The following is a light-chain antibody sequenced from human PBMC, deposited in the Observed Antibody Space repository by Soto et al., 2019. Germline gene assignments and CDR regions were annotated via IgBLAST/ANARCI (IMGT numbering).Light chain of an antibody. J-gene: IGKJ2*01. Sequence: DIQMTQSPSTLSASVGDRVTITCRTSQSISNWLAWYQQKPGKAPKLLIYQASSLEGGVPSRFSGSGSGTEFTLTISSLQPDDFATYYCQQYNTYWSYTFGQGTKLEIK. CDR3: QQYNTYWSYT. CDR1: QSISNW. CDR2: QAS. V-gene: IGKV1-5*03.